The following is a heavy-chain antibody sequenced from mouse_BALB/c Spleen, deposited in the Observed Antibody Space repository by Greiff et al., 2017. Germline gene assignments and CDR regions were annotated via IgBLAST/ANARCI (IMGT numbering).Heavy chain of an antibody. Sequence: EVQGVESGGGLVKPGGSLKLSCAASGFTFSSYAMSWVRQTPEKRLEWVASISSGGSTYYPDSVKGRFTISRDNARNILYLQMSSLRSEDTAMYYCARDDGNHWYFDVWGAGTTVTVSS. D-gene: IGHD2-1*01. CDR2: ISSGGST. CDR1: GFTFSSYA. V-gene: IGHV5-6-5*01. CDR3: ARDDGNHWYFDV. J-gene: IGHJ1*01.